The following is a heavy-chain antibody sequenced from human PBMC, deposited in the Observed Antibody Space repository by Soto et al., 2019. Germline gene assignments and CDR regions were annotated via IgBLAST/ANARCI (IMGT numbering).Heavy chain of an antibody. Sequence: EGSLRLSCAASGISLNTHSMSWVRQAPGKGLEWVSAISASGGDTYHADSVKGRFTISRDNSIDTLYLQMSSLRTEDTALYYSARPRGYCISDPYDIWG. D-gene: IGHD2-8*02. CDR1: GISLNTHS. V-gene: IGHV3-23*01. CDR2: ISASGGDT. J-gene: IGHJ3*02. CDR3: ARPRGYCISDPYDI.